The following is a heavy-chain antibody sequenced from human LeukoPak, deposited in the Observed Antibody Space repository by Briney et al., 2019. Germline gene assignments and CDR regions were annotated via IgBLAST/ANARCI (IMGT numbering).Heavy chain of an antibody. Sequence: SEPLSLPCTVSGRSLRNFYWSWIRQPPGKGLEGIGYIFYSGSTDYNPSLKSRITISIDTSKKQFSLKLTSVTAADTAVYYCARHTRGNWNDGFDPWGQGTLVTVSS. D-gene: IGHD1-20*01. V-gene: IGHV4-59*08. CDR3: ARHTRGNWNDGFDP. CDR2: IFYSGST. CDR1: GRSLRNFY. J-gene: IGHJ5*02.